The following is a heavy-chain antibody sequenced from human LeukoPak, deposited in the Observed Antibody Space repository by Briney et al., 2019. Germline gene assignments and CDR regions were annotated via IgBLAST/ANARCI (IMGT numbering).Heavy chain of an antibody. D-gene: IGHD3-16*01. CDR2: ISYSGTT. V-gene: IGHV4-59*11. CDR3: TRDRNGGDHYYMDV. CDR1: SGSIRSQH. Sequence: SETLSLTCTVSSGSIRSQHWSWIRQPPGKGLEWNGFISYSGTTYYNPSLESRVTISRDTSRNQFSLKLSSVTAADTAVYYCTRDRNGGDHYYMDVWGKGTTVTVSS. J-gene: IGHJ6*03.